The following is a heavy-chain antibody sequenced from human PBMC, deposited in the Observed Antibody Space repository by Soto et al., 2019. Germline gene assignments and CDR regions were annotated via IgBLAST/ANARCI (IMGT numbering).Heavy chain of an antibody. J-gene: IGHJ4*02. CDR1: GFTFRTYG. Sequence: GGSLRLSCAASGFTFRTYGMHWVRQAPGKGLEWVALISYDGTKTYYADSVKGRFTISRDNSKDTLFLHMNSLRADDTAVYYCAKLYTAGTETYLGGFDYWGQGTLVTVSS. V-gene: IGHV3-30*18. D-gene: IGHD3-16*01. CDR2: ISYDGTKT. CDR3: AKLYTAGTETYLGGFDY.